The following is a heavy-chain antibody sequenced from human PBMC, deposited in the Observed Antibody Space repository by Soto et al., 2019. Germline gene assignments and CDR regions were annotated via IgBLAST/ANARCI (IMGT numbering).Heavy chain of an antibody. CDR3: ATGTFNFDS. CDR2: ISGSGGST. Sequence: DVQLLDSGGGLVQPGGSLRLSCAASGFTFSSYAMSWVRQAPGKGLEWVSSISGSGGSTYYADSVKGRFIISRDNSKSTLYLQMNSLRAEDTAVYYCATGTFNFDSWGQGTLVTVSS. J-gene: IGHJ4*02. CDR1: GFTFSSYA. V-gene: IGHV3-23*01.